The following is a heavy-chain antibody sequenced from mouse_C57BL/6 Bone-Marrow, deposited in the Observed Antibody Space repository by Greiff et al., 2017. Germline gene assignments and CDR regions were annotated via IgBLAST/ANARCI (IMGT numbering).Heavy chain of an antibody. J-gene: IGHJ4*01. CDR1: GFTFSDYG. Sequence: EVMLVESGGGLVKPGGSLKLSCAASGFTFSDYGMHWVRQAPEKGLEWVAYISSGSSTIYYADTVKGRFTISRDNAKNTLFLQMTSLRSEDTAMYYCARPITTVVAPDYWGQGTSVTVSS. V-gene: IGHV5-17*01. D-gene: IGHD1-1*01. CDR3: ARPITTVVAPDY. CDR2: ISSGSSTI.